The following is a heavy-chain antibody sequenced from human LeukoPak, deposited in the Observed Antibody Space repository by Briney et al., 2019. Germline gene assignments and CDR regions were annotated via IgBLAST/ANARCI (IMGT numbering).Heavy chain of an antibody. CDR1: GGSFSGYY. D-gene: IGHD3-10*01. J-gene: IGHJ6*02. CDR2: INHSGST. V-gene: IGHV4-34*01. CDR3: ARGRNSPSHYYGSGNYYYYGMDV. Sequence: SETLSLTCAVYGGSFSGYYWSWIRQPPGKGLEWIGEINHSGSTNYNPSLKSRVTISVDTSKNQFSLKLSSVTAADTAVYYCARGRNSPSHYYGSGNYYYYGMDVWGQGTTVTVSS.